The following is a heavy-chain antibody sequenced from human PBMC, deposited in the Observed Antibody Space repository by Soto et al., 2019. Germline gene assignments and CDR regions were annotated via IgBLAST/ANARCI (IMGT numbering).Heavy chain of an antibody. CDR2: ISWDGGST. Sequence: GGSLRLSCAASGFTFDDYAMHWVRQAPGKGLEWVSLISWDGGSTYYADSVKGRFTISRDNSKNSLYLQMNSLRAEDTALYYCAKDIGIAARPNYYGMDVWGQGTTVTVSS. D-gene: IGHD6-6*01. V-gene: IGHV3-43D*03. J-gene: IGHJ6*02. CDR3: AKDIGIAARPNYYGMDV. CDR1: GFTFDDYA.